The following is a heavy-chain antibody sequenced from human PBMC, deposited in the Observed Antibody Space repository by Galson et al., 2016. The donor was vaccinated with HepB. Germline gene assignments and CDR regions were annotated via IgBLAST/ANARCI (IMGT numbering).Heavy chain of an antibody. CDR3: TRSGGPLGTYMVVDHFDY. Sequence: CAISGDSVSSNSVTWRWIRQSPSRGLEWLGRTYYRSKWYNDYAVSVKSRITINPDTSKNQFSLHLNSVTPEDTAVYYCTRSGGPLGTYMVVDHFDYWGQGTLVTVSS. CDR1: GDSVSSNSVT. CDR2: TYYRSKWYN. V-gene: IGHV6-1*01. D-gene: IGHD5-18*01. J-gene: IGHJ4*02.